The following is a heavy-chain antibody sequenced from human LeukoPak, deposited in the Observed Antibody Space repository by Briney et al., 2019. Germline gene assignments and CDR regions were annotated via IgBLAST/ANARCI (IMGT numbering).Heavy chain of an antibody. Sequence: PPGGSLRLSCEGSGFPFGSYVMTWVRQAPGKGLEWIAYINHNAEMIFYPDFVKGRFTISRDNAKNSLYLQMNALRYEDTAIYYCARDHDWAFDLWGQGTLVTASS. CDR1: GFPFGSYV. CDR3: ARDHDWAFDL. CDR2: INHNAEMI. D-gene: IGHD3-9*01. V-gene: IGHV3-48*02. J-gene: IGHJ4*02.